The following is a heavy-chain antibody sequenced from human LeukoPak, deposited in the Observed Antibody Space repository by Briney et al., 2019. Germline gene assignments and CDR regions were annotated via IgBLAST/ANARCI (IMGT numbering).Heavy chain of an antibody. D-gene: IGHD3-22*01. CDR1: GFTFSNAW. V-gene: IGHV3-15*01. Sequence: GGSLRLSCAASGFTFSNAWMSWVRQAPGRGLEWVGRIKSKTDGGTRDYAAPVKVRFIISRDDSRNTLYLQMNSLKTEDTAVYYCSTADYYDSNGYYTHERGRGYLDFWGQGTLVTVSS. CDR3: STADYYDSNGYYTHERGRGYLDF. J-gene: IGHJ4*02. CDR2: IKSKTDGGTR.